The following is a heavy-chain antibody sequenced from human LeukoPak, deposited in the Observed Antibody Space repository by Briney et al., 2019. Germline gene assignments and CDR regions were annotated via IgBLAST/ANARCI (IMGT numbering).Heavy chain of an antibody. D-gene: IGHD6-13*01. V-gene: IGHV1-69*13. CDR1: GGTFSSYA. J-gene: IGHJ5*02. CDR3: AREPLQYSSSWYRKGFDP. Sequence: SVKVSCKASGGTFSSYAISWVRQAPGQGLEWMGGIIPIFGTANYAQKFQGRVTITADESTSTAYMELSSLRSEDTAVYYCAREPLQYSSSWYRKGFDPWGQGTLVTVSS. CDR2: IIPIFGTA.